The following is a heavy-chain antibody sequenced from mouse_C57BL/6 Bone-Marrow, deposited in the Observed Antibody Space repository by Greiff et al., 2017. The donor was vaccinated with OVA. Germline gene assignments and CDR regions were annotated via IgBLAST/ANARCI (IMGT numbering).Heavy chain of an antibody. CDR3: ARRYYYGSSPYAMDY. D-gene: IGHD1-1*01. CDR2: INPNNGGT. Sequence: VQLQQSGPELVKPGASVKISCKASGYTFTDYYMNWVKQSHGKSLEWIGDINPNNGGTSYNQKFKGKATLTVDKSSSTAYMELRSLTSEDSAVYYCARRYYYGSSPYAMDYWGQGTSVTVSS. J-gene: IGHJ4*01. V-gene: IGHV1-26*01. CDR1: GYTFTDYY.